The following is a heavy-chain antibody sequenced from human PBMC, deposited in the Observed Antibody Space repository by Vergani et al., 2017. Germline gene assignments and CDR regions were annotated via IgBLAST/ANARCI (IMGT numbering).Heavy chain of an antibody. J-gene: IGHJ6*02. V-gene: IGHV3-30*18. CDR2: ISYDGSNK. CDR3: AKAEGHYYYYYGMDV. CDR1: GFTFSSYG. Sequence: QVQLVESGGGVVQPGRSLRLSCAASGFTFSSYGMHWVRQAPGKGLEWVAVISYDGSNKYYADSVKGRFTISRDNSKNTLYLQMNSLRAEDTAVYYCAKAEGHYYYYYGMDVGGQGTTVTVSS.